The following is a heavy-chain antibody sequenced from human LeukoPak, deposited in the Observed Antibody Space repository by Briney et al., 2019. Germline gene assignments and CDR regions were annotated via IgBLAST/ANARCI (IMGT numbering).Heavy chain of an antibody. Sequence: SQTLSLTCAISGDSVSSNSAAWNWIRQSPSRGLEWLGRTYYRSKWYDHYAGSVKGRVTVNPDTSKNQFSLQLSSVTPEDTAVYYCARGYGYGFDYWGQGTLVTVSS. CDR3: ARGYGYGFDY. V-gene: IGHV6-1*01. CDR2: TYYRSKWYD. J-gene: IGHJ4*02. D-gene: IGHD5-18*01. CDR1: GDSVSSNSAA.